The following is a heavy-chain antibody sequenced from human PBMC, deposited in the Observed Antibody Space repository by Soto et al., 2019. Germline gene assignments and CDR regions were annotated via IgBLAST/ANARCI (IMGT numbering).Heavy chain of an antibody. D-gene: IGHD6-13*01. Sequence: GGSLRLSCAASGFTFSSYSMNWVRQAPGKGLEWVSSISSSSSYIYYADSVKGRFTISRDNAKNSLYLQMNSLRAEDTAVYYCARGRGSSWYSVDAFDIWGQGTMLTASS. CDR2: ISSSSSYI. V-gene: IGHV3-21*01. CDR3: ARGRGSSWYSVDAFDI. CDR1: GFTFSSYS. J-gene: IGHJ3*02.